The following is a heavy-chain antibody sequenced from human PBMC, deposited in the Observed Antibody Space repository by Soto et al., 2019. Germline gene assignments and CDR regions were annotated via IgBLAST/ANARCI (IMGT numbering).Heavy chain of an antibody. CDR1: SGSINSGGYF. V-gene: IGHV4-31*03. Sequence: PSDTLSLTCTVSSGSINSGGYFWSWIRQHPGTGLEWIGYIHHNGNAYYNPSLRSRLTISVDTSKNQFSLKLDSVTAADTAVYYCARVVSSIEVRPFDYWGQGTLVTVSS. J-gene: IGHJ4*02. CDR2: IHHNGNA. D-gene: IGHD6-6*01. CDR3: ARVVSSIEVRPFDY.